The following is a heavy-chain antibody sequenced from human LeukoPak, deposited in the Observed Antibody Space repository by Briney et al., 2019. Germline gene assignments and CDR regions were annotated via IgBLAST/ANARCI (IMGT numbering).Heavy chain of an antibody. CDR2: IYYSGST. CDR1: GGSISSSSYY. D-gene: IGHD2-21*02. V-gene: IGHV4-39*01. CDR3: ARQDLLLGTDDY. J-gene: IGHJ4*02. Sequence: SETLSLTCTVSGGSISSSSYYWGWIRQPPGKGLEGIGNIYYSGSTYYNPSLKSRVTISVDTSKNQFSLKLSSVTAADTAVYYCARQDLLLGTDDYSGQGTLVTVSS.